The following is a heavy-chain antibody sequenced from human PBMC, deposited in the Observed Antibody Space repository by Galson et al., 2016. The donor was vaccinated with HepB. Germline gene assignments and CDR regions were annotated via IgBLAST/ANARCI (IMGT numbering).Heavy chain of an antibody. V-gene: IGHV3-74*01. CDR3: ARRMATITSFDY. J-gene: IGHJ4*02. Sequence: SLRLSCAGSGFTFSSHPMNWVRQAPGKGLVWVSRINSDGSSTSYADSVKGRFTISRDNAKNTLYLQMNSLRAEDTAVYYCARRMATITSFDYWGQGTLVTVSS. CDR2: INSDGSST. CDR1: GFTFSSHP. D-gene: IGHD5-24*01.